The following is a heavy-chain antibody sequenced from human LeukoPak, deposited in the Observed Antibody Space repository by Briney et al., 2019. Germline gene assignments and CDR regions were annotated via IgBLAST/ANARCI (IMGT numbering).Heavy chain of an antibody. CDR2: ISGSGGST. CDR1: GFTFSSYA. J-gene: IGHJ4*02. CDR3: AKGTKPYYGSGSYYPDY. Sequence: SGGSLRLSCAASGFTFSSYAMSWVRQAPGKGLEWVSAISGSGGSTYYADSVKGRFTISRDNSKNTLYLQMNSLRGEDTAVYYCAKGTKPYYGSGSYYPDYWGQGTLVTVSS. V-gene: IGHV3-23*01. D-gene: IGHD3-10*01.